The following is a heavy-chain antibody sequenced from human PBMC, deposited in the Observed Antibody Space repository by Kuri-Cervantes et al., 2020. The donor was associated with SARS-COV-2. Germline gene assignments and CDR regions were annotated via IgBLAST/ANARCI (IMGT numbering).Heavy chain of an antibody. J-gene: IGHJ1*01. D-gene: IGHD3-9*01. V-gene: IGHV3-30*07. CDR3: AKDLLTGYHPEYFQH. CDR1: GFTFSGYA. Sequence: GGSLRLSCAASGFTFSGYAMHWVRQAPGKGLEWVAVISYDGSDKYYADSVKGRFTISRDNSENTLYLQMNSLRAEDTAVYYCAKDLLTGYHPEYFQHWGQGTLVTVSS. CDR2: ISYDGSDK.